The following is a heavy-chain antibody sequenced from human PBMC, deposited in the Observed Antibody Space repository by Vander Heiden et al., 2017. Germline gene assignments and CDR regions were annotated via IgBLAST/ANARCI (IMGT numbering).Heavy chain of an antibody. D-gene: IGHD2-21*01. CDR1: GFTFSSYS. CDR3: VKSKTYYFDF. Sequence: EVQLVESGGGLVQPGGSLRLSCVASGFTFSSYSINWVRQAPGKGLEWLSYISGTSNGIYYADSVKGRFTISRDNTKNSLYLQMNSLRDEDTAVYYCVKSKTYYFDFWGQGILVTVSS. CDR2: ISGTSNGI. V-gene: IGHV3-48*02. J-gene: IGHJ4*02.